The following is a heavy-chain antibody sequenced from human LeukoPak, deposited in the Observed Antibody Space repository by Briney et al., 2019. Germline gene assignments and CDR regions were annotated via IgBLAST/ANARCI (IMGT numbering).Heavy chain of an antibody. D-gene: IGHD3-3*01. CDR2: ISGSGGST. V-gene: IGHV3-23*01. CDR1: GFTFSSYA. Sequence: GGSLRLSCAASGFTFSSYAMSWVRQAPGKGLEWVSAISGSGGSTYYADSVKGRFTISRDNSKNTLYLQMNSLRAEDTAVYYCAKGYEFWSRYYHDDAFDIWGQGTMVTVSS. J-gene: IGHJ3*02. CDR3: AKGYEFWSRYYHDDAFDI.